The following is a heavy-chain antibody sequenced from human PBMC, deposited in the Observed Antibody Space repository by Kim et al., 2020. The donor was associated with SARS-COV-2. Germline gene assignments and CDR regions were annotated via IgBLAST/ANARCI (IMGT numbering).Heavy chain of an antibody. CDR3: ARVEYYYDWFDP. Sequence: NYNPSLKSRVTISVDTSKNQFSLKLSSVTAADTAVYYCARVEYYYDWFDPWGQGTLVTVSS. V-gene: IGHV4-59*01. J-gene: IGHJ5*02. D-gene: IGHD3-10*01.